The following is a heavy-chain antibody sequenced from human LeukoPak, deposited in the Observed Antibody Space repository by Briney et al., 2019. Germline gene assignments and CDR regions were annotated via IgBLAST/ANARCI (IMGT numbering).Heavy chain of an antibody. CDR1: GYTFTSYY. J-gene: IGHJ4*02. CDR2: INPSGGST. CDR3: ARDSSGYYYFPHFDY. Sequence: GASVKVSCKASGYTFTSYYMHWVRQAPGQGLEWMGIINPSGGSTSYAQKFQGRVTMTRDMSTSTVYMELSSLRSEDTAVYYCARDSSGYYYFPHFDYWGQGTLVTVSS. V-gene: IGHV1-46*01. D-gene: IGHD3-22*01.